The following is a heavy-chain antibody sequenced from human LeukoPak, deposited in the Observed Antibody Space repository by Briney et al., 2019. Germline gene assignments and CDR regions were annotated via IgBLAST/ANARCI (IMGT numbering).Heavy chain of an antibody. J-gene: IGHJ4*02. CDR3: AKGGGSYVAYNYSDY. V-gene: IGHV3-23*01. Sequence: GGSLRLSCAASGFTFSSYAMSWVRQAPGKGLEWVSAISGSGGSTYYADSVKGRFTISRDNSKNTLYLQMNSLRAEDTAVYYCAKGGGSYVAYNYSDYWGQGTLVTVSS. CDR2: ISGSGGST. CDR1: GFTFSSYA. D-gene: IGHD1-26*01.